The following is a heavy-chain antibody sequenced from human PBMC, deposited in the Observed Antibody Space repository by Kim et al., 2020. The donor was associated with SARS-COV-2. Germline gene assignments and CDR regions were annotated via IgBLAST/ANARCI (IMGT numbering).Heavy chain of an antibody. D-gene: IGHD6-13*01. V-gene: IGHV3-30*18. CDR1: GFTFSSYG. Sequence: GGSLRLSCAASGFTFSSYGMHWVRQAPGKGLEWVAVISYDGSNKYYADSVKGRFTISRDNSKNTLYLQMNSLRAEDTAVYYCAKARIAAAGTVDYWGQGTLVTVSS. CDR2: ISYDGSNK. J-gene: IGHJ4*02. CDR3: AKARIAAAGTVDY.